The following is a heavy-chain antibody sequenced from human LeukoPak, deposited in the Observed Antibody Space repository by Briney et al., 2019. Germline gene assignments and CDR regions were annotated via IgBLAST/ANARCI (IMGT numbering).Heavy chain of an antibody. J-gene: IGHJ4*02. CDR2: IIPIFGTA. CDR1: GGTFSSYA. CDR3: ARVSGGSYLDY. V-gene: IGHV1-69*05. Sequence: SVKVSCKASGGTFSSYAISWVRQAPGQGLEWMGGIIPIFGTANYAQKFQGRVTMTTDTSTSTAYMELRSLRSDDTAVYYCARVSGGSYLDYWGQGTLVTVSS. D-gene: IGHD2-15*01.